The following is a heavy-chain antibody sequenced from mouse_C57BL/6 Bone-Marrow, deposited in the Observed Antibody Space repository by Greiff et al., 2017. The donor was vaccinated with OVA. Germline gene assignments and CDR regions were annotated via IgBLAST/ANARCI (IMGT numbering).Heavy chain of an antibody. V-gene: IGHV14-3*01. CDR3: ASYYYGSSYPFDY. CDR2: IDPANGNT. CDR1: GFNIKNTY. D-gene: IGHD1-1*01. Sequence: VQLQQSVAELVRPGASVKLSCTASGFNIKNTYMHWVKQRPEQGLEWIGRIDPANGNTKYAPKFQGKATITADTSSNTAYLQLSSLTSEDTAIYYCASYYYGSSYPFDYWGQGTTLTVSS. J-gene: IGHJ2*01.